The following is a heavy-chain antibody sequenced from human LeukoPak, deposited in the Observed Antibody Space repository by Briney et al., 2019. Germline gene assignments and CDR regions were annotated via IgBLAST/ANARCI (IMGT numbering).Heavy chain of an antibody. CDR3: ARASPTTNKGAYGWFDP. CDR1: GGSISSYY. Sequence: SETLSLTCTVSGGSISSYYWSWIRRPAGKGLEWIGRIYTSGSTNYNPSLKSRVTMSVDTSKNQFSLKLSSVTAADTAVYYCARASPTTNKGAYGWFDPWGQGTLVTVSS. J-gene: IGHJ5*02. D-gene: IGHD1-14*01. CDR2: IYTSGST. V-gene: IGHV4-4*07.